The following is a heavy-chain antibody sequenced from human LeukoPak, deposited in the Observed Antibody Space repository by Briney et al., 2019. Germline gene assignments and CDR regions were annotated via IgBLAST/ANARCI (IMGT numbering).Heavy chain of an antibody. V-gene: IGHV3-23*01. CDR1: GFTFDDYT. D-gene: IGHD3-9*01. Sequence: GGSLRLSCPASGFTFDDYTMYWIRQAPGKGLEWVSAISGSGGGTYYADSVRGRFTISRDNSKNTLYLQMNSLRAEDTAVYYCAKDHQYDILTGYYKGGAFDIWGQGTMVTVSS. CDR3: AKDHQYDILTGYYKGGAFDI. CDR2: ISGSGGGT. J-gene: IGHJ3*02.